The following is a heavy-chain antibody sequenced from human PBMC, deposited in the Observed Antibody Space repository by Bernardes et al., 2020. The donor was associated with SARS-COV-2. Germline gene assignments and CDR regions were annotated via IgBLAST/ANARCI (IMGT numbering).Heavy chain of an antibody. D-gene: IGHD4-17*01. J-gene: IGHJ4*02. V-gene: IGHV1-18*01. Sequence: ASVKVSCKASGYTYINSAISWVRQAPGQGLQWMGYISAYNGNTHYAQKFQGRLTMTTDTSTSTAYMELRSLRSDDTAVYYCAKGRRDGDSRRSVDYWGQGTLVIFSS. CDR3: AKGRRDGDSRRSVDY. CDR1: GYTYINSA. CDR2: ISAYNGNT.